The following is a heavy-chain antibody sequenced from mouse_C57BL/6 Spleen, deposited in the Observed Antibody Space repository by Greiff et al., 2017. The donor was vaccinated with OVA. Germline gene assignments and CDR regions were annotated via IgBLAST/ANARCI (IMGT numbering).Heavy chain of an antibody. CDR3: ASFISTVVTSFDY. V-gene: IGHV1-64*01. D-gene: IGHD1-1*01. J-gene: IGHJ2*01. Sequence: QVQLQQPGAELVKPGASVKLSCKASGYTFTSYWMHWVKQRPGQGLEWIGMIHPNSGSTNYNEKFKNKATLTVDKSSCTAYMHLSSLTSEDSAVYYYASFISTVVTSFDYWGQGTTLTVAS. CDR1: GYTFTSYW. CDR2: IHPNSGST.